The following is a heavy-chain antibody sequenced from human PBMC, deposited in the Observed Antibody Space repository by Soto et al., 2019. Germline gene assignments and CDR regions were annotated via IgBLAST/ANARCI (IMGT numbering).Heavy chain of an antibody. D-gene: IGHD6-6*01. CDR3: ARTGVSSSSSLDWFDP. CDR1: GYTFTSYG. J-gene: IGHJ5*02. V-gene: IGHV1-18*01. CDR2: ISAYNGNT. Sequence: ASVKVSCKASGYTFTSYGISWVRQAPGQGLEWMGWISAYNGNTNYAQKLQGRVTMTTDTSTSTAYMELRSLRSDDTALYYCARTGVSSSSSLDWFDPWGQGTLVTVSS.